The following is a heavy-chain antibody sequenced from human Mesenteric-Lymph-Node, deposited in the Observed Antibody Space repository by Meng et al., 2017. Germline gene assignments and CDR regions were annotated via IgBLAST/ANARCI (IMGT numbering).Heavy chain of an antibody. Sequence: GESLKISCAASGFTFSSYAMSWVRQAPGKGLEWVSAISGSGGSTYYADSVKGRFTISRDNAKNSLYLQMNSLRAEDTAVYYCARADGDPGVRYFDLWGRGTLVTVSS. D-gene: IGHD4-17*01. V-gene: IGHV3-23*01. CDR2: ISGSGGST. CDR1: GFTFSSYA. J-gene: IGHJ2*01. CDR3: ARADGDPGVRYFDL.